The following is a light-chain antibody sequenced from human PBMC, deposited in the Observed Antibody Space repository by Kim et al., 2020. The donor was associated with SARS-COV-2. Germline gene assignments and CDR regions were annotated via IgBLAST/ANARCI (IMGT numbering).Light chain of an antibody. CDR3: KSRDSRGQVL. V-gene: IGLV3-19*01. Sequence: VALGQTVRITCQGDSLRKYYATWYQQKARQAPVLVFYAKDKRPSGVPDRFSGSTPGNTASLTITGAQAADEADYYCKSRDSRGQVLFGGGTQLTVL. J-gene: IGLJ2*01. CDR2: AKD. CDR1: SLRKYY.